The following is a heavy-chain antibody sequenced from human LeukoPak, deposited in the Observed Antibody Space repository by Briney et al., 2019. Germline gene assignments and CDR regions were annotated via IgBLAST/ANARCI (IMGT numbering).Heavy chain of an antibody. J-gene: IGHJ6*02. CDR1: GFAFSSYV. CDR2: ISNTGGST. Sequence: GGSLRLSCAASGFAFSSYVMTWVRQAPGKGLEWVSSISNTGGSTYYADSVKGRFTISRDNSKNTLYLQLNSLRAEDTAVYYCAKDMADIVVVPAATHYYYGMDVWGQGTTVTVSS. CDR3: AKDMADIVVVPAATHYYYGMDV. D-gene: IGHD2-2*01. V-gene: IGHV3-23*01.